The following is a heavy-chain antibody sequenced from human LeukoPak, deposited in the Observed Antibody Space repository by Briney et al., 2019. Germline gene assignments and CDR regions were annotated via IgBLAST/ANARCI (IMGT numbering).Heavy chain of an antibody. CDR1: GGSVSSGSYY. CDR3: AAIIAAAGTGWFDP. CDR2: IYYSGST. D-gene: IGHD6-13*01. V-gene: IGHV4-61*01. J-gene: IGHJ5*02. Sequence: SETLSLTCTVSGGSVSSGSYYWSWIRQPPGKGLEWIGYIYYSGSTNYNPSLKSRVTISVDTSKNQFSLKLSSVTAADTAVYYCAAIIAAAGTGWFDPWGQGTLVTVSS.